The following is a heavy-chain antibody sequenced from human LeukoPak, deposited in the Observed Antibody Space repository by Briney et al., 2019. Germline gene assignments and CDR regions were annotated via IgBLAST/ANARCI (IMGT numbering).Heavy chain of an antibody. J-gene: IGHJ4*02. CDR2: ISSTGNPR. V-gene: IGHV3-48*01. CDR3: AKVRVVFNWNYAYYFDY. Sequence: PGGSLRLSCTASGLTFSDYSMNWVRQAPGKGLEWVSYISSTGNPRHYAESVEGRFTISRDNSKNTLYLQMNSLGPEDTAMYYCAKVRVVFNWNYAYYFDYWGQGTLVTVSS. D-gene: IGHD1-7*01. CDR1: GLTFSDYS.